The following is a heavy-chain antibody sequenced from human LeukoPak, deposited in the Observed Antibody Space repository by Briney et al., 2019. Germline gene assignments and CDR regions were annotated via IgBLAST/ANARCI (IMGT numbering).Heavy chain of an antibody. J-gene: IGHJ5*02. V-gene: IGHV4-31*03. Sequence: SETPSLTCTVSGGSISSGGYYWSWIRQHPGMGLEWIGYIYYSGSTYYNPSLKSRVTISVDTSKNQFSLKLSSVTAADTAVYYCARGHWFDPWGQGTLVTVSS. CDR1: GGSISSGGYY. CDR3: ARGHWFDP. CDR2: IYYSGST.